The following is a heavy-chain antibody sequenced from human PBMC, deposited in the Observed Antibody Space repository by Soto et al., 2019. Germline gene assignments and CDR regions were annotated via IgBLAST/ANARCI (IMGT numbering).Heavy chain of an antibody. D-gene: IGHD2-21*01. J-gene: IGHJ5*02. CDR2: IWYDGSNK. Sequence: PGGSLRLSCAASGFTFSSYGMHWVRQAPGKGLEWVAVIWYDGSNKYYADSVKGRFTISRDNSKNTLYLQMNSLRAEDTAVYYCARTATRIVLDWFHPWGQGTLVTVSS. CDR3: ARTATRIVLDWFHP. V-gene: IGHV3-33*01. CDR1: GFTFSSYG.